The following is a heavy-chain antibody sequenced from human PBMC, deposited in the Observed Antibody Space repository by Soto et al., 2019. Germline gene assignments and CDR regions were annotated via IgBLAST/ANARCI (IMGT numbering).Heavy chain of an antibody. CDR3: ARDQYPGIYLGMDV. D-gene: IGHD3-16*02. Sequence: QVQLVKSGGGVIQPGRSLRLSCAASGFTFSSYAMHWVRQAPGKGLEWVAVISYDGSNKYYADSVKGRFTISRDNSKNTLYLQMNSLRAEDTAVYYCARDQYPGIYLGMDVWGQGTTVTVSS. V-gene: IGHV3-30-3*01. CDR2: ISYDGSNK. J-gene: IGHJ6*02. CDR1: GFTFSSYA.